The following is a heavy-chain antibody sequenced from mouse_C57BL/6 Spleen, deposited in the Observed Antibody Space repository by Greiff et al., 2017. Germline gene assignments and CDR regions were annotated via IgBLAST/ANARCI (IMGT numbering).Heavy chain of an antibody. J-gene: IGHJ1*03. CDR1: GYTFTDYY. CDR2: INPNNGGT. Sequence: VQLQQSGPELVKPGASVKISCKASGYTFTDYYMNWVKQSHGKSLEWIGDINPNNGGTSYNQKFKGKATLTVDKSSSTAYMELRSLTSEDSAVYYCARYGVYGGYFDVWGTGTTVTVSS. D-gene: IGHD1-1*01. V-gene: IGHV1-26*01. CDR3: ARYGVYGGYFDV.